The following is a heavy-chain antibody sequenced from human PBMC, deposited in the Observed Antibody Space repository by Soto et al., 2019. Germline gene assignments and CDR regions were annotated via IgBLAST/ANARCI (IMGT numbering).Heavy chain of an antibody. J-gene: IGHJ4*02. Sequence: QVQLVQSGAEVKRPGSSVKVSCKASGGTCSRYVFSWVRQAPGHGLEWMGGIIPRSGAPNYAQKFQGRVTITADESTEKAYMELSGLSSEDTAVYYGARDGGNVEPEYWGQGTLVTVSS. CDR3: ARDGGNVEPEY. CDR2: IIPRSGAP. CDR1: GGTCSRYV. D-gene: IGHD3-16*01. V-gene: IGHV1-69*12.